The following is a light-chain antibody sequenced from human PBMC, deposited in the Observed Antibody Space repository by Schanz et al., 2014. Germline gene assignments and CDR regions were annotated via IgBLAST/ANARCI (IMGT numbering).Light chain of an antibody. CDR2: ANN. V-gene: IGLV1-40*01. J-gene: IGLJ2*01. CDR1: ASNIGAGYD. Sequence: QSVLTQPPSVSGAPGQGVTISCTGSASNIGAGYDVHWYQQVPGTAPKLLIYANNIRPSGVPDRFSGSKSGTSASLAITGLQAEDEADYHCASWDDSLKGWVFGGGTKLTVL. CDR3: ASWDDSLKGWV.